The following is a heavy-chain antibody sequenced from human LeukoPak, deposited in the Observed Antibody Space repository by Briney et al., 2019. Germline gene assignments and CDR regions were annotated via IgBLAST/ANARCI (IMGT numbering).Heavy chain of an antibody. CDR1: GYTFTSYA. CDR2: INAGNGNT. J-gene: IGHJ3*02. V-gene: IGHV1-3*01. D-gene: IGHD1-26*01. Sequence: GASVKVSCKASGYTFTSYAMHWVRQAPGQRLEWMGWINAGNGNTKYSQKFQGRVTITRDTSASTAYMELSSLRSEDTAVYYCARGPWELRYAFDIWGQGTMVTVSS. CDR3: ARGPWELRYAFDI.